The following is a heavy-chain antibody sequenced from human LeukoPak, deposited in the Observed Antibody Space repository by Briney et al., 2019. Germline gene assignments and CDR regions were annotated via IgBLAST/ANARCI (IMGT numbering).Heavy chain of an antibody. D-gene: IGHD5-18*01. V-gene: IGHV1-69*04. CDR1: GGTFSSYA. Sequence: ASVKVSCKASGGTFSSYAISWVRQAPGQGLERMGRIIPILGIANYAQKFQGRVTITADKSTSTAYMELSSLRSEDTAVYYCAREEGYSYGYYYGMDVWGQGTTVTVSS. J-gene: IGHJ6*02. CDR2: IIPILGIA. CDR3: AREEGYSYGYYYGMDV.